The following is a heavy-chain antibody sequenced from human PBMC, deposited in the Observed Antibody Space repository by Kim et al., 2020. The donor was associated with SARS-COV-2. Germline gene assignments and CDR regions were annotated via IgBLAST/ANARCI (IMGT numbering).Heavy chain of an antibody. CDR3: ARGTSGDYYDIFRGFETYGMDV. CDR2: IYYSGST. CDR1: GGSVSSGSYY. D-gene: IGHD3-9*01. V-gene: IGHV4-61*01. Sequence: SETLSLTCTVSGGSVSSGSYYWSWIRQPPGKGLEWIGYIYYSGSTNYNPSLKSRVTISVDTSKNQFSLKLSSVTAADTAVYYCARGTSGDYYDIFRGFETYGMDVWGQGTTVTVSS. J-gene: IGHJ6*02.